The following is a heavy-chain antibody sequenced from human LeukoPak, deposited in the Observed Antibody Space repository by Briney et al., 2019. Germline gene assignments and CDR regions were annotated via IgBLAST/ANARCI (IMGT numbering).Heavy chain of an antibody. CDR1: GFTFDDYA. CDR2: TSWNSGSI. CDR3: AKDGYSSSSGGGEN. Sequence: GRSLRLSCAASGFTFDDYAMHWVRQAPGKGLEWVSGTSWNSGSIGYADSVKGRFTISRDNAKNSLYLQMNSLRAEDTALYYCAKDGYSSSSGGGENWGQGTLVTVSS. J-gene: IGHJ4*02. D-gene: IGHD6-6*01. V-gene: IGHV3-9*01.